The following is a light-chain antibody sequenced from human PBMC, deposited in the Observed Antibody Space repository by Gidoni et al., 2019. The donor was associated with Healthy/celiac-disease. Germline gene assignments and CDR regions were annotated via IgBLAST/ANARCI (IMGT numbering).Light chain of an antibody. CDR3: QQSYSTHVT. Sequence: DIQMPQSPSSLSASVGDRVTLTCRASQSISSYLNWYQQKPGKAPKLLIYAASSLQSGVPSRFSGSGSGTDFTLTISSLQPEDFATYYCQQSYSTHVTFGQGTKLGSN. CDR2: AAS. V-gene: IGKV1-39*01. J-gene: IGKJ2*01. CDR1: QSISSY.